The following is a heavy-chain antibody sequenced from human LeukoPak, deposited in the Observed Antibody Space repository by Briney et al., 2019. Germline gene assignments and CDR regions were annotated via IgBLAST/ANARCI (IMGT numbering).Heavy chain of an antibody. Sequence: ASVKVSCKTSGYTFSDYYIHWIRQAPGQGLEWVGWINPNSGDTDYAQKFQGRVTMTRDTSISTAYMEPSRLRSDDTAVYYCARGRSSGWYDYWGQGTLVTVSS. J-gene: IGHJ4*02. CDR2: INPNSGDT. CDR1: GYTFSDYY. CDR3: ARGRSSGWYDY. V-gene: IGHV1-2*02. D-gene: IGHD6-19*01.